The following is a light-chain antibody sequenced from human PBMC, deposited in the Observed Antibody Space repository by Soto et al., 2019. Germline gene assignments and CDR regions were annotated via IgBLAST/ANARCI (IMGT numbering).Light chain of an antibody. CDR3: MQGTHWPPT. V-gene: IGKV2-30*01. CDR1: QSLVYRDGNTH. J-gene: IGKJ1*01. CDR2: MVS. Sequence: DVVLTQSPPSLPVTLGQPASISCRSSQSLVYRDGNTHLNWFQQRPGQSPRRLIYMVSTRDSGVPDRFSSSGSGTDFTLKISGVEAEDVGVYYCMQGTHWPPTFGQGTKVEIK.